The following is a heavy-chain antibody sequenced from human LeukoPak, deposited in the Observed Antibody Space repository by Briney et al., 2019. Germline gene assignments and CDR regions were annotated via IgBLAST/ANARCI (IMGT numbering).Heavy chain of an antibody. D-gene: IGHD3-10*01. V-gene: IGHV4-39*01. CDR3: ASVRRGFGESSKYYAYYYMGV. CDR2: IYYRGRT. Sequence: SETLSLTCTVSGGSISSSNYYWGWIRQPPGKGLEWIGTIYYRGRTYYNPSLKSRVTISVDTSKNQVSLKLSSMTAADTAVYYCASVRRGFGESSKYYAYYYMGVWGKGTTVTISS. CDR1: GGSISSSNYY. J-gene: IGHJ6*03.